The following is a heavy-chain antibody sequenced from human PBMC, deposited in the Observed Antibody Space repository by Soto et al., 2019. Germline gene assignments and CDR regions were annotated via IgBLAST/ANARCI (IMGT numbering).Heavy chain of an antibody. CDR3: ARDHGAGHSYGFFSYYGMDV. CDR2: ISFDGSNE. J-gene: IGHJ6*02. CDR1: GFTYSSYA. V-gene: IGHV3-30-3*01. Sequence: PGGSLRLSCAASGFTYSSYAMFWVRQAPGKGLEWVAVISFDGSNEYYADSVKGRFTISRDNSKSTLYLQMNSLRPEDTAVYYCARDHGAGHSYGFFSYYGMDVWGQGTTVTVSS. D-gene: IGHD5-18*01.